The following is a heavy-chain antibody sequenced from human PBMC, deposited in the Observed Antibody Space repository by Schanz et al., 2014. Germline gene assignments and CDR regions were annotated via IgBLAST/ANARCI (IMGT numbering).Heavy chain of an antibody. J-gene: IGHJ4*02. Sequence: QVQLVQSGAEVKKPGASVKVSCKASGYTFTSYGISWVRQAPGQGLEWMGWISPYNGNTNYAQKLQGRVTMTADTSTSTAYMDLRSLRSDDTAVYYCARDQSPYTNSSDVRYLDYCGQGSLVTGSS. V-gene: IGHV1-18*01. CDR1: GYTFTSYG. CDR2: ISPYNGNT. D-gene: IGHD6-6*01. CDR3: ARDQSPYTNSSDVRYLDY.